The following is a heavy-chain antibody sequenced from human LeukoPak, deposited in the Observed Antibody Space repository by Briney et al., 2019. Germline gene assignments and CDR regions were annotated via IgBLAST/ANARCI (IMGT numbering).Heavy chain of an antibody. CDR2: IYSGGST. D-gene: IGHD3-22*01. V-gene: IGHV3-53*01. Sequence: GGSLRLSCAASGFTVSSNYMSWVRQAPGKGLEWVSVIYSGGSTYYADSVKGRFTTSRDNSKNTLYLQMNSLRAEDTAVYYCARDREGSSYDSSGYFYGMDVWGQGTTVTVSS. J-gene: IGHJ6*02. CDR1: GFTVSSNY. CDR3: ARDREGSSYDSSGYFYGMDV.